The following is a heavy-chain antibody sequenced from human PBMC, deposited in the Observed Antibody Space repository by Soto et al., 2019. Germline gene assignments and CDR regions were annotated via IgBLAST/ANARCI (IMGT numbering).Heavy chain of an antibody. J-gene: IGHJ4*02. D-gene: IGHD1-26*01. CDR2: IYPVGNT. CDR3: AQSGRVNSGVFDY. V-gene: IGHV3-66*01. Sequence: GGSLRLSCAASGFTVSSNYMSWVRQAPGKGLEWVSGIYPVGNTIYADSVKGRFTISRDSSENTLYLQMNSLRGEDTAVYYCAQSGRVNSGVFDYWGQGTLVTVSS. CDR1: GFTVSSNY.